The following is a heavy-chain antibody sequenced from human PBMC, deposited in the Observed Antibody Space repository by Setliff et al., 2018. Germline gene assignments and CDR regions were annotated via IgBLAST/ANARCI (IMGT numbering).Heavy chain of an antibody. CDR1: GYIFTRYR. J-gene: IGHJ3*02. V-gene: IGHV1-18*01. CDR3: VRDRAAIVVGPPTAAFDI. CDR2: ISTRNDDT. Sequence: ASVKVSCKASGYIFTRYRITWVRQSPGKGLEWMGWISTRNDDTGYAQKLQGRVTLTTDTSTGTAYMEMRSLRSDDTAQYYCVRDRAAIVVGPPTAAFDIWGQGTMVTVSS. D-gene: IGHD2-2*01.